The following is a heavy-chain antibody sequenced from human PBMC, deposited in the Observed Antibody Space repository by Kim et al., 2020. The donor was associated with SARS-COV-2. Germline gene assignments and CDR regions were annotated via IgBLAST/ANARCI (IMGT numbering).Heavy chain of an antibody. Sequence: SETLSLTCAVSGGSFRSSSYYWGWIRQPPGKGLEWIGSIDYSGSTYYNPSLKSRVTISVDTPKKQFSLKLSSVSAADTAVYYCGRQYGSGWDNWGQGILV. CDR2: IDYSGST. D-gene: IGHD6-19*01. CDR1: GGSFRSSSYY. CDR3: GRQYGSGWDN. V-gene: IGHV4-39*01. J-gene: IGHJ4*02.